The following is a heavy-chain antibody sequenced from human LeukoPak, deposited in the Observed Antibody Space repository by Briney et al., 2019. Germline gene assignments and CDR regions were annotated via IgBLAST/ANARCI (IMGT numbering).Heavy chain of an antibody. V-gene: IGHV4-59*11. CDR2: IYYSGST. CDR1: GGSISSHY. D-gene: IGHD3-22*01. Sequence: SETLSLTCIVSGGSISSHYWSWIRQPPGKGLEYIGYIYYSGSTDYNPSLKSRVTISLDTSKNQFSLNLTSVTAADTAVYYCARRSGVLDSRDSRYYFDHWGQGTLVTLSS. J-gene: IGHJ4*02. CDR3: ARRSGVLDSRDSRYYFDH.